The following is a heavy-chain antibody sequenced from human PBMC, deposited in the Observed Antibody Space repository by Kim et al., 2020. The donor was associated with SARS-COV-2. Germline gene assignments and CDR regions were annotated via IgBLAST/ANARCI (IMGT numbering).Heavy chain of an antibody. CDR3: ARGGGRYGPLDL. CDR2: INHGGAP. Sequence: SETLSLTCAVYGGSFSDYYWTWIRQPPGKGLEWIGEINHGGAPNYNPSLKSRVTVSLDTSKNQFSLKLNSVTAADTAVYSCARGGGRYGPLDLWGRATLV. J-gene: IGHJ2*01. D-gene: IGHD1-26*01. V-gene: IGHV4-34*01. CDR1: GGSFSDYY.